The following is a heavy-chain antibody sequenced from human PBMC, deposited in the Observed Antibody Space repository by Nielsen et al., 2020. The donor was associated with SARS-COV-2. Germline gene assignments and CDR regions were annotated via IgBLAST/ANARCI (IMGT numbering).Heavy chain of an antibody. Sequence: GESLKISCAASGFTFSSYGMHWVRQAPGKGLEWVAVIWYDGSNKYYADSVKGRFTISRDNSKNTLYLQMNSLRAEDTAVYYCARTSGSYFSHLGYWGQGTLVTVSS. V-gene: IGHV3-30*19. CDR3: ARTSGSYFSHLGY. CDR2: IWYDGSNK. J-gene: IGHJ4*02. D-gene: IGHD1-26*01. CDR1: GFTFSSYG.